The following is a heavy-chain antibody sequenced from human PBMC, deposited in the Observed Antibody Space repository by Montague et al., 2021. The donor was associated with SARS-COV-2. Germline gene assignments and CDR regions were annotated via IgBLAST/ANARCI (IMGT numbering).Heavy chain of an antibody. J-gene: IGHJ5*02. CDR3: ARLKAPYCSSTSCYSASWFDP. CDR2: IHYSGST. V-gene: IGHV4-39*01. Sequence: ETLSLTCTVSGGSISSSSYYWGWIRPPPGKGLEWIGSIHYSGSTYYNPSLKSRVTISVDTSKNQFSLKLSTVTAADTAVYYCARLKAPYCSSTSCYSASWFDPWGQGTLVTVSS. CDR1: GGSISSSSYY. D-gene: IGHD2-2*01.